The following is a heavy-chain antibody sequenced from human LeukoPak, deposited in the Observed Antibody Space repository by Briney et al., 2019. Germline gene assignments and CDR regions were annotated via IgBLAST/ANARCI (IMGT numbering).Heavy chain of an antibody. CDR1: GGSISSYY. V-gene: IGHV4-59*01. CDR3: ARIGLATGTTDYYYYMDV. Sequence: SETLSLTCTVSGGSISSYYWSRIRQPPGKGLEWIGYIYYSGSTNYNPSLKSRVTISVDTSKNQFSLKLSSVTAADTAVYYCARIGLATGTTDYYYYMDVWGKGTTVTVSS. J-gene: IGHJ6*03. D-gene: IGHD1-7*01. CDR2: IYYSGST.